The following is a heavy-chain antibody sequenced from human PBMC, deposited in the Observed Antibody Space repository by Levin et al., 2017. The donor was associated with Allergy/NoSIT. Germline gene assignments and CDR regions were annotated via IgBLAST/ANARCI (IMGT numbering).Heavy chain of an antibody. Sequence: GESLKISCAASGLTFSSYAMTWVRQAPGKGLEWVSTISNSGENTYYADSVKGRFTISRDNSKNTLYLQMNSLRADDTAVYYCAKEGVCSSTSCYSPHWFDPWGQGTLVTVSS. V-gene: IGHV3-23*01. CDR1: GLTFSSYA. CDR3: AKEGVCSSTSCYSPHWFDP. J-gene: IGHJ5*02. CDR2: ISNSGENT. D-gene: IGHD2-2*02.